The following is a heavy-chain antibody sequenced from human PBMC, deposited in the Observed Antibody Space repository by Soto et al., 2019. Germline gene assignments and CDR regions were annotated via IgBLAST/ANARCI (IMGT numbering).Heavy chain of an antibody. J-gene: IGHJ6*02. Sequence: GGSLRLSCAASGFTFSNAWMNWVRQAPGKGLEWVGRIKGKTDGGTTDYAAPVKGRFTISRDDSKNTLYLQMNSLKTEDTAVYYCTTDDRITIFGVVIPHGMDVWGQGTTVTVSS. V-gene: IGHV3-15*07. D-gene: IGHD3-3*01. CDR1: GFTFSNAW. CDR2: IKGKTDGGTT. CDR3: TTDDRITIFGVVIPHGMDV.